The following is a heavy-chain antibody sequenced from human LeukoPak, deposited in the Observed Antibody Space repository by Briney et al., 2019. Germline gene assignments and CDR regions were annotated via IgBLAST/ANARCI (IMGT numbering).Heavy chain of an antibody. CDR3: ARDALGGRSFMVDY. CDR1: GYTFTSYG. D-gene: IGHD1-26*01. Sequence: ASVKVSCKASGYTFTSYGISWVRQAPGQGLEWMGWISAYNGNTNYAQKLQGRVTMTRDTSISTAYMELSRLRSDDTAVYYCARDALGGRSFMVDYWGQGTLVTVSS. J-gene: IGHJ4*02. CDR2: ISAYNGNT. V-gene: IGHV1-18*01.